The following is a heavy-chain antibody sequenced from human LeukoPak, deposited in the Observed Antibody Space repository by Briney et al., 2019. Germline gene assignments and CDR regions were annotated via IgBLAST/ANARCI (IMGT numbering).Heavy chain of an antibody. J-gene: IGHJ1*01. D-gene: IGHD3-3*01. CDR3: ARDRGLWSGYSSYSEYFQH. CDR2: ISSSGSTI. Sequence: PGGSLRLSCAASGFTFSDYYMSWIRQAPGKGLEWVSYISSSGSTIYYADSVKGRFTISRDNAKNSLYLQMNSLRAEDTAVYYCARDRGLWSGYSSYSEYFQHRGQGTLVTVSS. V-gene: IGHV3-11*04. CDR1: GFTFSDYY.